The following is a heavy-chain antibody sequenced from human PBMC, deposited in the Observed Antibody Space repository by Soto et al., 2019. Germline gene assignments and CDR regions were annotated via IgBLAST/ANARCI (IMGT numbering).Heavy chain of an antibody. CDR1: AGSISSSSYY. D-gene: IGHD2-21*01. J-gene: IGHJ4*02. CDR2: IYYSGST. V-gene: IGHV4-39*01. Sequence: QLQLQESGPGLVKPSETLSLTCTVSAGSISSSSYYWGWIRQPPGKGQEGIGSIYYSGSTYYNPSLVCRVSIAVVTSKNQFSMILSSVTAADAAVFYCARGGDFEYGGEGTLVTVFS. CDR3: ARGGDFEY.